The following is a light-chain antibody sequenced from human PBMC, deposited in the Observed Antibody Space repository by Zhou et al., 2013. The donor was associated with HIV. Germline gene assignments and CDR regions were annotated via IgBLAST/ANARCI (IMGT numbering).Light chain of an antibody. J-gene: IGKJ1*01. CDR1: QSMSSSY. V-gene: IGKV3-20*01. CDR2: GAF. Sequence: EIVLTQSPGTLSLSPGERATLSCRASQSMSSSYLAWYQQKRGQAPRLLIHGAFSRATGIPDRFSGSGSGTDFTLTISSVQSEDFAVYYCQQYTNWRTFGQGTKVEIK. CDR3: QQYTNWRT.